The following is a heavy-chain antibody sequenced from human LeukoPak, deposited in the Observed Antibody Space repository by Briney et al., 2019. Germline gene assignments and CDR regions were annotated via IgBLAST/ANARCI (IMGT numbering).Heavy chain of an antibody. V-gene: IGHV1-24*01. Sequence: ASVKVSCKVSVYTLTELSMHCVRRAPGKGLEWMGGFDPEDGETIYAQKFQGRVTMTEDTSTDTAYMELSSLRSEDTAVYYCACFPFCSSTSCYDTNWFDLWGQGTLVTVSS. CDR3: ACFPFCSSTSCYDTNWFDL. CDR1: VYTLTELS. CDR2: FDPEDGET. D-gene: IGHD2-2*01. J-gene: IGHJ5*02.